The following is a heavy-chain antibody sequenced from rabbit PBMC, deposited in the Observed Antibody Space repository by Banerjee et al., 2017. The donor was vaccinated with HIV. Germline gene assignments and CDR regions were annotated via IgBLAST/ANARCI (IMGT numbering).Heavy chain of an antibody. Sequence: QEQLVESGGGLVQPGGSLKLSCKASGFDFSSYGVSWVRQAPGKGLEWIGYITYGGSAYYASWVKGRFTISRDNAQNTVTLQMTSLTAADTATYFCARDLAGVIGWNFGLWGQGTLVTVS. CDR2: ITYGGSA. J-gene: IGHJ3*01. CDR1: GFDFSSYG. CDR3: ARDLAGVIGWNFGL. D-gene: IGHD4-1*01. V-gene: IGHV1S47*01.